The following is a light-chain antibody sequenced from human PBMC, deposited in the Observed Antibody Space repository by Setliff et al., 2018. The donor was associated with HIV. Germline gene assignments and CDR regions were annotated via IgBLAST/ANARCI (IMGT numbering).Light chain of an antibody. Sequence: QSALAQPASVSGSPGQSITISCTGSSSDVGNTLSVSWYQQNVGEVLKLLIYEVDRRPSGISHRFSGSKSGNTASLTISGLQVEDEADYYCCSYGSGDIWVFGGGTKVTVL. CDR2: EVD. V-gene: IGLV2-23*02. J-gene: IGLJ2*01. CDR3: CSYGSGDIWV. CDR1: SSDVGNTLS.